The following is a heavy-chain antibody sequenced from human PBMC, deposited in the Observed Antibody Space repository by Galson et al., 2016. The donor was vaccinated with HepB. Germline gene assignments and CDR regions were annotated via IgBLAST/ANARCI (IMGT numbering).Heavy chain of an antibody. J-gene: IGHJ6*02. D-gene: IGHD4-17*01. V-gene: IGHV1-2*04. Sequence: SVKVSCKASGCTFIGYYIHWVRQVPGLGLEWMGWINPNSGGTTYSQKFQGWVTMTRDTSISTAYMELSRLRSDDTAVYYCARDEYGTTSGMDVWGQGTTVTVSS. CDR3: ARDEYGTTSGMDV. CDR2: INPNSGGT. CDR1: GCTFIGYY.